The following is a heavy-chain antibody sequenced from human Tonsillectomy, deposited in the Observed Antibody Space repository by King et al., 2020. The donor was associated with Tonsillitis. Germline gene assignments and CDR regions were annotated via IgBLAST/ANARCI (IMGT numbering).Heavy chain of an antibody. CDR2: INPNSGAT. CDR1: GNTFTGYY. V-gene: IGHV1-2*02. D-gene: IGHD3-9*01. Sequence: VQLVESGAEVKKPGASVKVSCKASGNTFTGYYMYWVRQAPGQGLEWMGWINPNSGATTSAQKFQGRVTMTRDTSTSTAYMELSGLRFDDTAVYYCARGGLRYFDWLVYWGQGTLVTVSS. CDR3: ARGGLRYFDWLVY. J-gene: IGHJ4*02.